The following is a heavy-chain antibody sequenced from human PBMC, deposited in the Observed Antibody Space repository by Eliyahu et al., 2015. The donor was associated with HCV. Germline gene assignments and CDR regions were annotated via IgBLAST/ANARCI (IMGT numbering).Heavy chain of an antibody. CDR2: IRDKTNAYAT. CDR3: TLDFWGAYSYG. CDR1: GFXFSNSA. V-gene: IGHV3-73*02. D-gene: IGHD3-3*01. Sequence: EVQLVESGGGSVQPGGSLXLSCAASGFXFSNSAIHWVRQAPGKGLEWVGRIRDKTNAYATAYGASLNGRFSISRDDSQNTAYLQMNSLETDDTAVYYCTLDFWGAYSYGWGQGTLVTVSS. J-gene: IGHJ4*02.